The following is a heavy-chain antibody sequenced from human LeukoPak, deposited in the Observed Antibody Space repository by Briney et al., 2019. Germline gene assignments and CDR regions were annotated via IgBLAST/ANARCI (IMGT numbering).Heavy chain of an antibody. CDR1: GFTFSDYY. CDR3: ARDKYYGSGSQREDV. Sequence: PGGSLRLSCAASGFTFSDYYMSWIRQAPGKGLEWVSYISSSGSTIYYADSVKGRFTISRDNAKNSLYLQMNSLRAEDTAVYYCARDKYYGSGSQREDVWGQGTTVTASS. J-gene: IGHJ6*02. D-gene: IGHD3-10*01. CDR2: ISSSGSTI. V-gene: IGHV3-11*01.